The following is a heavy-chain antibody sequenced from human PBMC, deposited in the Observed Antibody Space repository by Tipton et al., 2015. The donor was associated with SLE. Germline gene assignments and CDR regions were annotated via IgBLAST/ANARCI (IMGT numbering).Heavy chain of an antibody. V-gene: IGHV4-39*07. J-gene: IGHJ4*02. CDR3: ARESEGSYSSWLNY. D-gene: IGHD6-6*01. CDR1: GGSISSSSYY. Sequence: TLSLTCTVSGGSISSSSYYWGWIRQPPGKGLEWIGEINHSGSTNYNPSLKSRVTISVDTSKNQFSLKLSSVTAADTAVYYCARESEGSYSSWLNYWGQGTLVTVSA. CDR2: INHSGST.